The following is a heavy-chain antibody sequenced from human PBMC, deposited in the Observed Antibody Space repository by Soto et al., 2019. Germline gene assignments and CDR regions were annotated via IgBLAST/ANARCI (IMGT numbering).Heavy chain of an antibody. Sequence: EVQLVQSGAEVKKPGESLRISCKGSGYSFTSYWISWVRQMPGKGLEWMGRIDPSDSYTNYSPSFQGHVTISADKSIRSAYLPWSSLKASDTAMDYCATPQGSTIAAPVYWGQGTLVTVSS. CDR3: ATPQGSTIAAPVY. D-gene: IGHD6-6*01. CDR1: GYSFTSYW. V-gene: IGHV5-10-1*03. J-gene: IGHJ4*02. CDR2: IDPSDSYT.